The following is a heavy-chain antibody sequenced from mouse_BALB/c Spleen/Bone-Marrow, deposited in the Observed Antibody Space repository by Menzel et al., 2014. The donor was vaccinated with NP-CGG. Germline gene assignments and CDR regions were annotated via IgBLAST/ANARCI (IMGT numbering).Heavy chain of an antibody. Sequence: VQLQQSGPSLVKLSQTLSLTCSVTGDSITSSYWNWIRKFPGNKLEYMGYISYSGNAYYNPSLKSRISLTRDTSKNQYYLQLNSVTTEDTATYFCARGNGYHFDYWGQGTTLTVSS. J-gene: IGHJ2*01. V-gene: IGHV3-8*02. CDR2: ISYSGNA. CDR1: GDSITSSY. D-gene: IGHD1-2*01. CDR3: ARGNGYHFDY.